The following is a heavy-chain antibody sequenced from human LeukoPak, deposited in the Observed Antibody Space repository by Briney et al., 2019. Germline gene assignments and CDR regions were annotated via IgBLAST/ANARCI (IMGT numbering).Heavy chain of an antibody. CDR3: ARVPASGSYPRYYYYYYMDV. CDR2: INWNGGST. Sequence: GGSLRLSCAGAGFTFSNYWMSWVRQAPGKGLEWVSGINWNGGSTGYADSVKGRFTISRDNAKNSLYLQMNSLRAEDTALYYCARVPASGSYPRYYYYYYMDVWGKGTTVTVSS. J-gene: IGHJ6*03. V-gene: IGHV3-20*04. CDR1: GFTFSNYW. D-gene: IGHD1-26*01.